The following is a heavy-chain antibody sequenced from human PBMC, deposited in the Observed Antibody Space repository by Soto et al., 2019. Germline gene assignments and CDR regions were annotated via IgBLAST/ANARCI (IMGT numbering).Heavy chain of an antibody. CDR2: ISGSGGST. CDR3: AKDRSYYDFWSGYCLDY. CDR1: GFTFSSYA. J-gene: IGHJ4*02. Sequence: GGSLRLSCAASGFTFSSYAMSWVRQAPGKGLEWVSAISGSGGSTYYADSVKGRFTISRDNSKNTLYLQMNSLRAEDTAVYYCAKDRSYYDFWSGYCLDYWGQGTLVTVSS. V-gene: IGHV3-23*01. D-gene: IGHD3-3*01.